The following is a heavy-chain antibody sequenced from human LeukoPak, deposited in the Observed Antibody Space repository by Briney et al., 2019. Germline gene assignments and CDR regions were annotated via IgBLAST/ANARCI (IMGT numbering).Heavy chain of an antibody. CDR1: GGSISSYY. CDR2: IYYSGST. D-gene: IGHD6-6*01. CDR3: ARGLSSSRGYYFDY. Sequence: SETLSLTCTVSGGSISSYYWSWLRQPPGEGLEWIGYIYYSGSTNYNPSLKSRVTISVDTSKNQFSLKLSSVTAADTAVYYCARGLSSSRGYYFDYWGQGTLVTVSS. V-gene: IGHV4-59*01. J-gene: IGHJ4*02.